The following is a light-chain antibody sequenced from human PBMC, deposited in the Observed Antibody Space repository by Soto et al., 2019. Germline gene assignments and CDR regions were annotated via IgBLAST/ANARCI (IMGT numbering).Light chain of an antibody. J-gene: IGKJ2*01. CDR1: QSVNSNY. CDR3: QQYGSSPPT. CDR2: GAS. V-gene: IGKV3-20*01. Sequence: EIVLTQSPGALSLSPGERATLSCRASQSVNSNYLAWYQQKPGQAPRLLIYGASSRATGIPDRFSGSGSGTDFSLTISRLEPEDFAVFYCQQYGSSPPTFGQGTNLEIK.